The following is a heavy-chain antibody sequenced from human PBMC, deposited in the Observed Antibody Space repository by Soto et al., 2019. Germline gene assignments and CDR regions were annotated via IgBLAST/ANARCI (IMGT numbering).Heavy chain of an antibody. CDR2: ILYDGATK. CDR3: VSERSSGWFQFDY. J-gene: IGHJ4*02. V-gene: IGHV3-30*04. Sequence: QVQLVESGGGVVQPGSSLRLSCAASGFTFRSDYAMHWVRQAPGRGLEWLAVILYDGATKYNADSVKGRFTISRDNSKNTLYLQMNSLGAEDTAIYYCVSERSSGWFQFDYWGQGTLVIVSS. D-gene: IGHD6-19*01. CDR1: GFTFRSDYA.